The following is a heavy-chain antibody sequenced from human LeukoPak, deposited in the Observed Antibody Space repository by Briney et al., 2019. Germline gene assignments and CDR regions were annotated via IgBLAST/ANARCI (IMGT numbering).Heavy chain of an antibody. CDR1: GGSISSYY. D-gene: IGHD3-10*01. J-gene: IGHJ3*02. CDR3: ARASLWFGELYDAFDI. V-gene: IGHV4-34*12. Sequence: KTSETLSLTCTVSGGSISSYYWSWIRQPPGKGLEWIGEIIHSGRINYNPSLKSRVTISIDTSKNQFSLRLSSVTAADTAVYYCARASLWFGELYDAFDIWGQGTMVTVSS. CDR2: IIHSGRI.